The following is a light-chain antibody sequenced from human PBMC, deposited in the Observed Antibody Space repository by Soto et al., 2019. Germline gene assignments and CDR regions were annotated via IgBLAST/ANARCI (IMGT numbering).Light chain of an antibody. CDR2: DAS. J-gene: IGKJ1*01. CDR1: QSITNW. CDR3: LQYNSFA. V-gene: IGKV1-5*01. Sequence: DIQMTQSPSTLSASVGDRVTISCRASQSITNWLAWYQQKPGKAPELLIYDASTLQSGVPSRFSGSGSGTEFTLTISSLQPDDFASYYCLQYNSFAFGQGTKVDIK.